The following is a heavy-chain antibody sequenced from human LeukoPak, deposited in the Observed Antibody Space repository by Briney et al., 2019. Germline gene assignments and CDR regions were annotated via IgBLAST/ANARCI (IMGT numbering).Heavy chain of an antibody. CDR2: INPSGGST. V-gene: IGHV1-46*01. Sequence: PGASVKVSCKASGYTFTSYYMHWVRQAPGQGLEWMGIINPSGGSTSYAQKFQGRVTMTRDTSTSTVYMELSSLRSEDTAVYYCARVGLYGSGTATDFYYYGMDVWGQGTTVTVSS. J-gene: IGHJ6*02. CDR1: GYTFTSYY. D-gene: IGHD3-10*01. CDR3: ARVGLYGSGTATDFYYYGMDV.